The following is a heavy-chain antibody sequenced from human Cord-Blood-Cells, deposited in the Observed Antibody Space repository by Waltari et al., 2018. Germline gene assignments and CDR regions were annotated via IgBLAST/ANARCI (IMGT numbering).Heavy chain of an antibody. V-gene: IGHV4-39*07. CDR2: IYYSGST. D-gene: IGHD3-10*02. CDR3: ARLDAFWGSMLLTGWYFDL. Sequence: QLQLQESGPGLVKPSETLSLTCTVSAGSISSSSSYWGWIRQPPGKGLEWIGSIYYSGSTYYNPSLKSRVTISVDTSKNQFSLKLSSVTAADTAVYYCARLDAFWGSMLLTGWYFDLWGRGTLVTVSS. CDR1: AGSISSSSSY. J-gene: IGHJ2*01.